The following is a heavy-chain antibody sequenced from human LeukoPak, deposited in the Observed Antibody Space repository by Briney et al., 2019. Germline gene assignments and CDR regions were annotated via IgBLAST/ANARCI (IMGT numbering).Heavy chain of an antibody. CDR3: AREVRDVSAYHEFDY. V-gene: IGHV3-48*03. J-gene: IGHJ4*02. D-gene: IGHD3-10*01. CDR1: GFXFSNYE. CDR2: ISSGGSTI. Sequence: GGSLRLSCAPSGFXFSNYEINWVRQAPGKGLEWVSYISSGGSTIYYADSVKGRFTISRDNAKNSPYLQMNSLRAEDTAVYYCAREVRDVSAYHEFDYWGQGTLVAVSS.